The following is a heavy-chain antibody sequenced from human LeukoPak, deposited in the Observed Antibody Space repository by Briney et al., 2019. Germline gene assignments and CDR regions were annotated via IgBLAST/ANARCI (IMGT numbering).Heavy chain of an antibody. CDR3: ARQMVWFGELFLYWDY. Sequence: PPGTLSLTCAVSGGSISSSNWWSWVRQPPGKGLEWIGEIYHSGSTNYNPSLKSRVTISVDTSKNQFSLKLSSVTAADTAVYYCARQMVWFGELFLYWDYWGQGTLVTVSS. D-gene: IGHD3-10*01. CDR2: IYHSGST. CDR1: GGSISSSNW. V-gene: IGHV4-4*03. J-gene: IGHJ4*02.